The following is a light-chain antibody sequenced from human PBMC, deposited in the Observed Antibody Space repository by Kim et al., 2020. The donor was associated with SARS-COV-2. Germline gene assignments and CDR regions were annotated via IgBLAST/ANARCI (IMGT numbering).Light chain of an antibody. CDR3: QQLNSYPSYT. J-gene: IGKJ2*01. CDR1: QGISSY. Sequence: IQLTQSPSSLSASVGDRVTITCRVSQGISSYLAWYQQKPGKAPKLLIYAASTLQSGVPSRFSGSGSGTDFTLTISSLQPEDFATYYCQQLNSYPSYTFGQGTKLEI. CDR2: AAS. V-gene: IGKV1-9*01.